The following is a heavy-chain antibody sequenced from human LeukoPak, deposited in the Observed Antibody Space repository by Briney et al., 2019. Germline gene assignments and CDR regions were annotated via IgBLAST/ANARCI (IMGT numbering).Heavy chain of an antibody. CDR3: ARDIGDCSSLSCYNHYYYMDV. V-gene: IGHV3-7*01. CDR1: GFSFRNSW. D-gene: IGHD2-2*02. J-gene: IGHJ6*03. CDR2: IRQDGNEI. Sequence: GGSLRLSCAASGFSFRNSWMSWVRQAPGKGLEWVANIRQDGNEIYYMDSVKGRFTISRDNAKKSLYLQMNLLRAEDTAVYYCARDIGDCSSLSCYNHYYYMDVWGKGTTVTVSS.